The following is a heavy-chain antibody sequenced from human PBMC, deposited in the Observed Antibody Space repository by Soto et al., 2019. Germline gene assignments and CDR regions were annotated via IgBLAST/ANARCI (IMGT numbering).Heavy chain of an antibody. CDR1: GGSMSGNY. V-gene: IGHV4-59*01. D-gene: IGHD6-19*01. Sequence: QVQLQESGPGLVKSSETLSLTCTVSGGSMSGNYWSWIRQTPGKGLEWIGYIYYTGTTNYNASLKSRVTLSVDTSRNQFALRLTSVTAADTAVYFWARGGWYVDYWGQGTLVTVSS. CDR3: ARGGWYVDY. J-gene: IGHJ4*02. CDR2: IYYTGTT.